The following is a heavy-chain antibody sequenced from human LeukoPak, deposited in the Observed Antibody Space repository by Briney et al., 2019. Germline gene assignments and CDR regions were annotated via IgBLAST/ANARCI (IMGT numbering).Heavy chain of an antibody. D-gene: IGHD1-14*01. V-gene: IGHV3-7*01. CDR2: MKQDASEK. J-gene: IGHJ4*02. CDR1: GFTFSSYW. CDR3: VRDRNPGHNYFDL. Sequence: GGSLRLSCVGSGFTFSSYWMSWVRQAPGKGPEWVANMKQDASEKYYFGALNGRFTIFRDNAKNSLYLQMNTLAVEDTALYFCVRDRNPGHNYFDLWGQGTLVTVSS.